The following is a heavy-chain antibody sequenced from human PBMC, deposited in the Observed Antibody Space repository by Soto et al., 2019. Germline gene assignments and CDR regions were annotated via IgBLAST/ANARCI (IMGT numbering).Heavy chain of an antibody. CDR3: ATTIAAAGTSPGYYYYGMDV. CDR1: GGSISSGDYY. CDR2: IYYSGST. J-gene: IGHJ6*02. V-gene: IGHV4-30-4*01. Sequence: SETLSLTCTVSGGSISSGDYYWSWIRQPPGKGLEWIGNIYYSGSTYYNPSLKSRVTISVDTSKNQFSLKLSSVTAADTAVYYCATTIAAAGTSPGYYYYGMDVWGQGTTVTVSS. D-gene: IGHD6-13*01.